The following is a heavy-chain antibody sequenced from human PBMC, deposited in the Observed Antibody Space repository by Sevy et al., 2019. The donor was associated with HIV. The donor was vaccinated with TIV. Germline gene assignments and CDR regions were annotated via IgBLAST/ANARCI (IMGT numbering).Heavy chain of an antibody. D-gene: IGHD3-22*01. CDR1: GVSISLYY. V-gene: IGHV4-59*01. Sequence: SETLSLTCTVSGVSISLYYWSWIRQPPGKGLEWIGYISYSGSTNYSPSLKSRVTMSVDTSKNQFSLKLSSVTAADTAVYYCARGSPNYYDSRGFPHDGFDVWGQGTMVTVSS. CDR3: ARGSPNYYDSRGFPHDGFDV. CDR2: ISYSGST. J-gene: IGHJ3*01.